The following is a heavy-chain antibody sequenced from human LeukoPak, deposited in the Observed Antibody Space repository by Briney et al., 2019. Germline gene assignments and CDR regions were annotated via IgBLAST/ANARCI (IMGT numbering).Heavy chain of an antibody. CDR3: AKDRYSSSFNWFDP. Sequence: SGGSLRLSCAASGFTLDDYAMHWVRQAPGKGLEWVSGISWNSGSIGYADSVKGRFTISRDNAKNSLYLQMNSLRAEDTALYYCAKDRYSSSFNWFDPWGQGTLVTVSS. CDR1: GFTLDDYA. CDR2: ISWNSGSI. D-gene: IGHD6-13*01. V-gene: IGHV3-9*01. J-gene: IGHJ5*02.